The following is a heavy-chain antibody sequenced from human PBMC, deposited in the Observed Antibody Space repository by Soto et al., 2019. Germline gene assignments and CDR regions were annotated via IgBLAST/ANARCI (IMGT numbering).Heavy chain of an antibody. Sequence: RASVKVSCKTSGYTFSNYGINWVRQAPGQGLEWMGGIIPVFGTTNYAQKFQGRVTITADESTSTAYIEVSSLRSEDTAMFYCGRYCSGGSCHTLDYYGMDVWGQGTTVTVSS. J-gene: IGHJ6*02. CDR2: IIPVFGTT. CDR1: GYTFSNYG. CDR3: GRYCSGGSCHTLDYYGMDV. D-gene: IGHD2-15*01. V-gene: IGHV1-69*13.